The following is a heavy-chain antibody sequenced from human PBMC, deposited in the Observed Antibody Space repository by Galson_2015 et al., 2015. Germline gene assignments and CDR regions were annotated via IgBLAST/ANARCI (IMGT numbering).Heavy chain of an antibody. V-gene: IGHV3-33*01. Sequence: LSCAASCFPFRLSFLPWFLPSPGKGLEWVAVIWYDGSNKYYADSVKGRFTISRDNSKNTLYLQMNSLRAEDTAVYYCARDPWSVIRDYYYYYGMDFWGQATTVTVSS. D-gene: IGHD3-10*01. CDR2: IWYDGSNK. J-gene: IGHJ6*02. CDR3: ARDPWSVIRDYYYYYGMDF. CDR1: CFPFRLSF.